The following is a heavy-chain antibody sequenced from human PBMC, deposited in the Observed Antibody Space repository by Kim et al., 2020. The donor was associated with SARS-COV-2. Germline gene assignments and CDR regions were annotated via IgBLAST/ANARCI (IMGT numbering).Heavy chain of an antibody. Sequence: ASVKVSCKASGYTFTSYAMNWVRQAPGQGLEWMGWINTNTGNPTYAQGFTGRFVFSLDTSVSTAYLQISSLKAEDTAVYYCAREKEYSSSWRYYYYYYMDVWGKGTTVTVSS. CDR2: INTNTGNP. CDR1: GYTFTSYA. CDR3: AREKEYSSSWRYYYYYYMDV. V-gene: IGHV7-4-1*02. J-gene: IGHJ6*03. D-gene: IGHD6-13*01.